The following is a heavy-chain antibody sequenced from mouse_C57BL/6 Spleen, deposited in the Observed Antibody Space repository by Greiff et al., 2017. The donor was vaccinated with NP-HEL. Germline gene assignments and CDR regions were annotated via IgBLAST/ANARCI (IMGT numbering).Heavy chain of an antibody. V-gene: IGHV1-22*01. Sequence: EVQLQQSGPELVKPGASVKMSCKASGYTFTDYNMHWVKQSHGKSLEWIGYINPNNGGTSYNQKFKGKATLTVNKSSSTAYMELRSLTSEDSAVYYCAKIYYYGRAMDYWGQGTSVTVSS. J-gene: IGHJ4*01. CDR2: INPNNGGT. CDR3: AKIYYYGRAMDY. D-gene: IGHD1-1*01. CDR1: GYTFTDYN.